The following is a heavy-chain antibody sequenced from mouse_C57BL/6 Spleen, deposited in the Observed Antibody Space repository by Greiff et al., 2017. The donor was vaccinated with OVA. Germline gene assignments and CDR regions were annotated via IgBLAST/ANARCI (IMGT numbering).Heavy chain of an antibody. CDR3: ARGDYYGSSGDY. Sequence: QVQLQQSGAELVKPGASVKISCKASGYAFSSYWMNWVKQRPGQGLEWIGQIYPGDGDTNYNGKFKGKATLTADKSSSTAYMQLSSLTSEDSAVYCWARGDYYGSSGDYWGQGTTLTVSS. V-gene: IGHV1-80*01. CDR1: GYAFSSYW. J-gene: IGHJ2*01. D-gene: IGHD1-1*01. CDR2: IYPGDGDT.